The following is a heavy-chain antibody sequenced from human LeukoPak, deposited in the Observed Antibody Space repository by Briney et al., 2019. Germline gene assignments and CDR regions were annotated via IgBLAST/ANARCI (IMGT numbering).Heavy chain of an antibody. CDR3: AKDPRFTDEGPFDY. D-gene: IGHD3-3*01. Sequence: GGSLRLSCAASGFTFSSYWMHWVRQAPGKGLVWVSRINTDGSITNYADSVKGRFTISRDNAKNTLYLQMNSLRAEDTAVYYCAKDPRFTDEGPFDYWGQGTLVTVSS. CDR2: INTDGSIT. V-gene: IGHV3-74*01. J-gene: IGHJ4*02. CDR1: GFTFSSYW.